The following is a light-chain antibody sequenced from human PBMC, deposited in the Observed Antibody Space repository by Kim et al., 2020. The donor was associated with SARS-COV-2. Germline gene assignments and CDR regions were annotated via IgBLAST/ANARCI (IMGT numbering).Light chain of an antibody. V-gene: IGKV1-33*01. Sequence: ASIGDRVTITCRASQDVSNYLDWYQHKPGKAPNLLVYDASILQAGVPSRFSGTRSGTDFTFTITSLQPDDIATYYCQQYDNLPRSFGEGTKVDIK. CDR2: DAS. CDR1: QDVSNY. CDR3: QQYDNLPRS. J-gene: IGKJ1*01.